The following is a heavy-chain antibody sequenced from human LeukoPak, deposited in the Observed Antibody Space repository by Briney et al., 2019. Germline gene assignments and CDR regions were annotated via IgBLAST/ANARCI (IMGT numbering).Heavy chain of an antibody. CDR1: GFTFDDYA. Sequence: GGSLRLSCAASGFTFDDYAMHWVRQAPGKGLEWVSGISWNSGSIGYADSVKGRFTISRDNAKNSLYLQMNSLRAEDTALYYCAKDRIAVAGTRYYYYGMDVWGQGTAVTVSS. J-gene: IGHJ6*02. CDR3: AKDRIAVAGTRYYYYGMDV. V-gene: IGHV3-9*01. CDR2: ISWNSGSI. D-gene: IGHD6-19*01.